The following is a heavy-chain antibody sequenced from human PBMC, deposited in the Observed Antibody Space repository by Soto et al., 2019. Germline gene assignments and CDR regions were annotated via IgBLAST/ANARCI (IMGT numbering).Heavy chain of an antibody. CDR3: ARHTKHPNYYDSSGYYYDY. Sequence: SETLSLTCTVSGGSISSYYWSWIRQPPGKGLEWIGYIYYSGSTNYNPSLKSRVTISVDTSKNQFSLKLSSVTAADTAVYYCARHTKHPNYYDSSGYYYDYWGQGTLVTVS. CDR1: GGSISSYY. V-gene: IGHV4-59*08. CDR2: IYYSGST. J-gene: IGHJ4*02. D-gene: IGHD3-22*01.